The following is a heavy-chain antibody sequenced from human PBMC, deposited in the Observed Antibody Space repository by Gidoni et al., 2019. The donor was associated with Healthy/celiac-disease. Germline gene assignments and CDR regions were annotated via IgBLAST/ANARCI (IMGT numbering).Heavy chain of an antibody. V-gene: IGHV3-30-3*01. CDR2: ISYDGSNK. J-gene: IGHJ6*02. Sequence: QVQLVESGGGVVQPGRSLRHPCAASGFTSSRYSMHWVRQAPGKGLEWVAVISYDGSNKYYADSVKGRFTISRDNSKNTLYLQMNSLRAEDTAVYYCAREGRFLEWLLAKGSYGMDVWGQGTTVTVSS. CDR3: AREGRFLEWLLAKGSYGMDV. CDR1: GFTSSRYS. D-gene: IGHD3-3*01.